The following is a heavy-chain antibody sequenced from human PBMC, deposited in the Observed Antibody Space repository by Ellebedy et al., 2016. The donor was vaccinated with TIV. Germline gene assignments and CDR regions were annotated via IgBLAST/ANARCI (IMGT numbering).Heavy chain of an antibody. CDR1: GFTFSSYS. D-gene: IGHD3-22*01. Sequence: GGSLRLXXAASGFTFSSYSMNWVRQAPGKGLEWVSYISSSSSTIYYADSVKGRFTISRDNAKNSLYLQMNSLRAEDTAVYYCARSLYYYDSSGYYEHDYWGQGTLVTVSS. J-gene: IGHJ4*02. V-gene: IGHV3-48*04. CDR2: ISSSSSTI. CDR3: ARSLYYYDSSGYYEHDY.